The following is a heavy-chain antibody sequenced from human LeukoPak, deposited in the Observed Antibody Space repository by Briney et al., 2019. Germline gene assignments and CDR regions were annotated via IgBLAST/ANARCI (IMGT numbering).Heavy chain of an antibody. J-gene: IGHJ6*02. Sequence: SETLSLTCAVYGGSFSGYYWSWIRQPAGKGLEWIGRIYTSGSTNYNPSLKSRVTMSVDTSKNQFSLKLSSVTAADTAVYYCASTEIEPYYYGMDVWGQGTTVTVSS. CDR2: IYTSGST. D-gene: IGHD2/OR15-2a*01. CDR3: ASTEIEPYYYGMDV. CDR1: GGSFSGYY. V-gene: IGHV4-59*10.